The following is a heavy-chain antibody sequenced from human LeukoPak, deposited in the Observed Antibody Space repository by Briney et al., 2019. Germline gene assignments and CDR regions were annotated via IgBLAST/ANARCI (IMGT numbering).Heavy chain of an antibody. J-gene: IGHJ5*02. CDR1: GGSISSYY. Sequence: SETLSLTCTVSGGSISSYYWSWIRQPPGKGLEWIGYIYYSGSTNYNPSLKSRVTISVDTSKTQFSLKLSSVTAADTAVYYCASGYYYDSSGYSGGWFDPWGQGTLVTVSS. CDR3: ASGYYYDSSGYSGGWFDP. D-gene: IGHD3-22*01. CDR2: IYYSGST. V-gene: IGHV4-59*01.